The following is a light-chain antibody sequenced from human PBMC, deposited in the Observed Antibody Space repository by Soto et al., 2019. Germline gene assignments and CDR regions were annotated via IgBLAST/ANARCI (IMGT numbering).Light chain of an antibody. J-gene: IGKJ1*01. Sequence: IQLTQSPSTLSASVGDRVSITCRASQGISRWLAWYQHKPGKAPNLLIYKASVLESGVPSMFSGSGSGTEFTLIITSLLPDDFATYYCQQYDSYSKTFGQGTKVEI. CDR3: QQYDSYSKT. CDR1: QGISRW. V-gene: IGKV1-5*03. CDR2: KAS.